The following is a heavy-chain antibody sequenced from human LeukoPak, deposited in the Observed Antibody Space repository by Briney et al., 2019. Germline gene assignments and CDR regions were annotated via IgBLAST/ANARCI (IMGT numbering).Heavy chain of an antibody. D-gene: IGHD3-22*01. Sequence: GSLRLSCAASGFTVSSNYMSWARQPPGKGLEWIGSIYYSGSIYHNPSLKSRVTMSMDTSKNQFFLEMSSVTAADTAVYYCARDRAEWQYYYDSSGHYYVGDAFDVWGQGTLVTVSS. CDR3: ARDRAEWQYYYDSSGHYYVGDAFDV. CDR2: IYYSGSI. V-gene: IGHV4-39*07. CDR1: GFTVSSNY. J-gene: IGHJ3*01.